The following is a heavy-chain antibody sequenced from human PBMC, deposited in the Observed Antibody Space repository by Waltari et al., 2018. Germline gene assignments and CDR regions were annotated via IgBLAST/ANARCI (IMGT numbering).Heavy chain of an antibody. D-gene: IGHD3-16*01. Sequence: QVQLVQSGAEVKKPGSSVKVSCKASGGTFSTYGISWVRQAPGQGLEWMGGINPIFGTRKSDQKFKDRGRITADESTKTVYMELNSLKSDDTAVYYCARNRGGTRLYYYMDVWGQGTTVTISS. V-gene: IGHV1-69*12. J-gene: IGHJ6*03. CDR3: ARNRGGTRLYYYMDV. CDR2: INPIFGTR. CDR1: GGTFSTYG.